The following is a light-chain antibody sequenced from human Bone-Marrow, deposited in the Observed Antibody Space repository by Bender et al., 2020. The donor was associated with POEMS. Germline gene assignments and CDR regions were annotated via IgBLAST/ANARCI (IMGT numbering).Light chain of an antibody. CDR2: ASH. V-gene: IGLV1-44*01. J-gene: IGLJ3*02. CDR1: SSNIGAHA. Sequence: QSVLTQPPSASGTPGQRVTISCSGGSSNIGAHAVNWYQHLPGPAPKLLIYASHRRPSEVPDRFSGSRSGTSASLAISGLQSEDEADYDWAVWDDSLNGWVFGGGTRLTV. CDR3: AVWDDSLNGWV.